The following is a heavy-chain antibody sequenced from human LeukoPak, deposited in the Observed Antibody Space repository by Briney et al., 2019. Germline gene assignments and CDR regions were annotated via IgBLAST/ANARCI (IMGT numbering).Heavy chain of an antibody. Sequence: GESLRISCKGSGYSFTSYWIGWVRQMPGKGLEWMGITYPGDSDTRYSPSFQGQVTISADKSISTAYLQWSSLKASDTAMYYCARLHYYDSSGYYLEARWFDPWGQGTLVTVSP. CDR3: ARLHYYDSSGYYLEARWFDP. CDR2: TYPGDSDT. D-gene: IGHD3-22*01. CDR1: GYSFTSYW. V-gene: IGHV5-51*01. J-gene: IGHJ5*02.